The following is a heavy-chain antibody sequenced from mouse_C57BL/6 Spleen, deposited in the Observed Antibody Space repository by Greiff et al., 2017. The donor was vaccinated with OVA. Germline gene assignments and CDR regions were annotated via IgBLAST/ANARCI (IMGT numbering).Heavy chain of an antibody. CDR1: GYTFTSYW. V-gene: IGHV1-55*01. J-gene: IGHJ4*01. CDR3: ARNDGYDGNYYAMDY. D-gene: IGHD2-2*01. CDR2: IYPGSGST. Sequence: QVHVKQPGAELVKPGASVKMSCKASGYTFTSYWITWVKQRPGQGLEWIGDIYPGSGSTNYNEKFKSKATLTVDTSSSTAYMQLSSLTSEDSAVYYCARNDGYDGNYYAMDYWGQGTSVTVSS.